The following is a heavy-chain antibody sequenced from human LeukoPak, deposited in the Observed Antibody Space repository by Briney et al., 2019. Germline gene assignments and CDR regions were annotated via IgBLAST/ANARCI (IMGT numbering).Heavy chain of an antibody. V-gene: IGHV3-30*02. J-gene: IGHJ6*03. Sequence: QPGGSLRLSCAAAKFTFSSYAMSWVRQAPGKGLEWVAFIRYDGSNKYYADSVKGRFTISRDNSKNTLYLQMNSLRAEDTAVYYCAKDFNAGGKLNWNDNYYYYMDVWGKGTTVTVSS. CDR3: AKDFNAGGKLNWNDNYYYYMDV. CDR2: IRYDGSNK. CDR1: KFTFSSYA. D-gene: IGHD1-1*01.